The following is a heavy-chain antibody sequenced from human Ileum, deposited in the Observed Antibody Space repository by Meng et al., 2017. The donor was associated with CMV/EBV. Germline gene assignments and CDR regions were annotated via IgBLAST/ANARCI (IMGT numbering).Heavy chain of an antibody. CDR1: GDSVSRDSAA. CDR3: ARGRVHYYGMDV. CDR2: TYYTSKWDH. V-gene: IGHV6-1*01. Sequence: SQTLSLTCAISGDSVSRDSAAWNWIRQSPSRGLEWLGRTYYTSKWDHDYAVSVKSRITVSPDTSKNQFSLQLNSVTPEDTAIYYCARGRVHYYGMDVWGQGTTVTVSS. J-gene: IGHJ6*02.